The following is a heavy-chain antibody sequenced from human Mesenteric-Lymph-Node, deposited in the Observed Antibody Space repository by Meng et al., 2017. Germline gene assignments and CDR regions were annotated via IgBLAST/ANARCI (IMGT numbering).Heavy chain of an antibody. CDR3: ARAHQPDMITFGGVIVYFDY. Sequence: ASVKVSCKASGYTFTAYYMHWVRQAPGQGLEWMGRINPNSGGTNYAQKFQGRVTMTRDTSISTAYMELSRLRSDDTAVYYCARAHQPDMITFGGVIVYFDYWGQGTLVTVSS. D-gene: IGHD3-16*02. J-gene: IGHJ4*02. CDR2: INPNSGGT. CDR1: GYTFTAYY. V-gene: IGHV1-2*06.